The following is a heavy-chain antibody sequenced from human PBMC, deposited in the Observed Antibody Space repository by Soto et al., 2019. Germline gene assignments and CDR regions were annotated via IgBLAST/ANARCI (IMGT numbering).Heavy chain of an antibody. CDR3: ARGHGRNSYSSSGYYYYYYGMDV. Sequence: PSETLSLTCAVYGGSFSGYYWSWIRQPPGKGLEWIGEINHSGSTNYNPSLKSRVTISVDTSKNQFSLKLSSVTAADTAVYYCARGHGRNSYSSSGYYYYYYGMDVWGQGTTVTVSS. CDR2: INHSGST. V-gene: IGHV4-34*01. CDR1: GGSFSGYY. J-gene: IGHJ6*02. D-gene: IGHD6-13*01.